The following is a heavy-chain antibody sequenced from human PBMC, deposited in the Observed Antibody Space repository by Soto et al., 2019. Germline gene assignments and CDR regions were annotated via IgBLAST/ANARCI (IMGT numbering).Heavy chain of an antibody. CDR3: ARGLSVTLFDN. CDR1: GGSISTGGYY. D-gene: IGHD4-17*01. V-gene: IGHV4-31*03. J-gene: IGHJ4*02. CDR2: IYYSGST. Sequence: QVQLQESGPGLVKPSQTLSLTCTVSGGSISTGGYYWTWIRQHPGKGLEWIGYIYYSGSTYYNPSPKSRVTISVDTSKKHFSLKLSSVTAADTAMYYWARGLSVTLFDNWGQGTLVTVSS.